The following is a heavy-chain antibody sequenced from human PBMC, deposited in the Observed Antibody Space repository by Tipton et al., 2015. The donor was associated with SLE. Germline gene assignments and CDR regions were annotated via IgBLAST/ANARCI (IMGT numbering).Heavy chain of an antibody. CDR2: IYYSGST. CDR3: ARGDCSSTSCLDY. V-gene: IGHV4-30-4*01. J-gene: IGHJ4*02. CDR1: GGSISSGDYY. D-gene: IGHD2-2*01. Sequence: TLSLTCTVSGGSISSGDYYRTWIRQPPGKGLEWIGYIYYSGSTYYNPSLKSRVTISVDKSKNQFSLKMSSVTAADTAVYYCARGDCSSTSCLDYWGQGTLVTVSS.